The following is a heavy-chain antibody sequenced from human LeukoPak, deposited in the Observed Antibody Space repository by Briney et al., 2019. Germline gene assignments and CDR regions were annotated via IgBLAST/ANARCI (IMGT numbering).Heavy chain of an antibody. J-gene: IGHJ4*02. D-gene: IGHD3-22*01. V-gene: IGHV3-23*01. CDR3: AKNRYYDSSGYSSDLWY. Sequence: PSETLSLSCTVSDGSISSHYWSWVRQAPGKGLEWVSAISGSGGSTYYADSVKGRFTISRDNSKNTLYLQMNSLRAEDTAVYYCAKNRYYDSSGYSSDLWYWGQGTLVTVSS. CDR1: DGSISSHY. CDR2: ISGSGGST.